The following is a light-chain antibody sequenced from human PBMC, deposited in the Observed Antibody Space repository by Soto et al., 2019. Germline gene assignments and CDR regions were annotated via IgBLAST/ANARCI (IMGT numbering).Light chain of an antibody. Sequence: DIQMTQSPSTLSASVVDIFTITCPAGQSISSWLAWYQQRPGKAPKLLIYDVSSLQSGVPSRFSGSGSGTEFTLTIRSLQPDDFATYYCQHYKMYSPWKCGQGTKGDIK. V-gene: IGKV1-5*01. CDR2: DVS. CDR1: QSISSW. J-gene: IGKJ1*01. CDR3: QHYKMYSPWK.